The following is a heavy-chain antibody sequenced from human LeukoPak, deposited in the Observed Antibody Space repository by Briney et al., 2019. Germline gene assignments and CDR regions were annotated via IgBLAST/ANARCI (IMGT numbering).Heavy chain of an antibody. D-gene: IGHD3-10*01. V-gene: IGHV1-8*01. J-gene: IGHJ4*02. CDR1: GYTFTSYD. CDR2: MNPNSGNT. Sequence: GASVKVSCKASGYTFTSYDINWVRQATGQGLEWMGWMNPNSGNTGYAQKFQGRATMTRNTSISTAYMELSSLRSEDTAVYYCARGYGSGRYTVEYYFDYWGQGTLVTVSS. CDR3: ARGYGSGRYTVEYYFDY.